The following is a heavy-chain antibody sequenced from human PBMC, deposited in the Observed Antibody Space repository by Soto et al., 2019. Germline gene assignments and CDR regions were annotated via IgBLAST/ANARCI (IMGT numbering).Heavy chain of an antibody. CDR2: IHYSGDS. D-gene: IGHD3-22*01. Sequence: PSETLSLTCTVIGDSVSSNNYYWSWIRQRPGKGLEWIGYIHYSGDSYDNPSLTSRITMSMDVSKNQFSLNLRSVTAADTAIYYCARDVNDSSGSQGFDYCGQRTLVTVSS. CDR3: ARDVNDSSGSQGFDY. V-gene: IGHV4-31*03. J-gene: IGHJ4*02. CDR1: GDSVSSNNYY.